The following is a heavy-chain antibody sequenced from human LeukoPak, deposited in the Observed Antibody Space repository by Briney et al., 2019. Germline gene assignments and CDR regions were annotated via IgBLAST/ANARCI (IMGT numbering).Heavy chain of an antibody. CDR3: ARGPETLRFDY. CDR1: GGSISSYS. V-gene: IGHV4-59*12. D-gene: IGHD4-23*01. CDR2: IYHSGST. Sequence: PSGTLSLTCDVSGGSISSYSWSWIRQPPGKGLEWIGYIYHSGSTNYNPSLKSRVTISVDRSKNQFSLKLSSGTAADTALYYCARGPETLRFDYWGQGTLVTVSS. J-gene: IGHJ4*02.